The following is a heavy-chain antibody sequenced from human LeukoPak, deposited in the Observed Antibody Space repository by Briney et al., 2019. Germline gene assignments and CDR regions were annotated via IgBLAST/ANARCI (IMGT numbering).Heavy chain of an antibody. J-gene: IGHJ4*02. V-gene: IGHV3-74*01. D-gene: IGHD7-27*01. Sequence: GSLRLSCAASGFTFSIYWMNWVRQAPGKGLVWVSRINSDGSSTTYADLVKGRFTISRDNAKNTLYLQMNSLRADDTALYYCARDFWGSADYWGQGTLVTVSS. CDR1: GFTFSIYW. CDR3: ARDFWGSADY. CDR2: INSDGSST.